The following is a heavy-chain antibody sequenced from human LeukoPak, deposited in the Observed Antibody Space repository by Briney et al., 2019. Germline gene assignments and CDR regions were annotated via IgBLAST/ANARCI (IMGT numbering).Heavy chain of an antibody. CDR1: GFTFSDSA. J-gene: IGHJ4*02. Sequence: PGGSLRLSCAASGFTFSDSAVHWVRQASGRGLEWVGRIRSKANSYATAYAASVKGRFTISRDDSKNTAYLQMNSLRAEDTAVYYCARGQYDIGFDYWGQGTLVTVSS. D-gene: IGHD3-9*01. CDR3: ARGQYDIGFDY. CDR2: IRSKANSYAT. V-gene: IGHV3-73*01.